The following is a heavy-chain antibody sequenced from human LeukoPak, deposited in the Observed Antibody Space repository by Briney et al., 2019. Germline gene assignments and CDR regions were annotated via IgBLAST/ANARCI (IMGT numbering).Heavy chain of an antibody. V-gene: IGHV4-38-2*01. CDR2: IYHSGST. CDR1: GYSISSGYY. CDR3: ARARSGYSGYDQDDAFDI. Sequence: SETLSLTCAASGYSISSGYYWGWIRQPPGKGLEWIGSIYHSGSTYYNPSLKSRVTISVDTSKNQFSLKLSSVTAADTAVYYCARARSGYSGYDQDDAFDIWGQGTMVTVSS. D-gene: IGHD5-12*01. J-gene: IGHJ3*02.